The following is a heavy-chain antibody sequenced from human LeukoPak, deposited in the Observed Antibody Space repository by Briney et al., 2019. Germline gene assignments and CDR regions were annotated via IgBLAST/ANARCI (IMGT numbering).Heavy chain of an antibody. J-gene: IGHJ4*02. CDR1: GVTFSSYG. V-gene: IGHV3-33*01. CDR3: ARDVNAAKNGLHYGADC. CDR2: ISYDGNGR. Sequence: PGGSLRLSCEASGVTFSSYGMHWVRQAPGKGLEWVAIISYDGNGRYYVDSVRGRFTISRDNSKNTVDLQMDSLRAEDTAVYYCARDVNAAKNGLHYGADCWGQGSLVTVSS. D-gene: IGHD3-16*01.